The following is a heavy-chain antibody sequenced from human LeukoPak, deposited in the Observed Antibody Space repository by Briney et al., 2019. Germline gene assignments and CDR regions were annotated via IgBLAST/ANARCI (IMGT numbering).Heavy chain of an antibody. CDR2: MYSSGTT. CDR1: GGSISSSSYY. CDR3: ARGGSYTMVKNY. Sequence: PSETLSLTCSVSGGSISSSSYYWGWIRQPPGKGLEWIGSMYSSGTTYYNPSLKSRVTISVDSSKKQFSLKLTSVTAADTAVYYCARGGSYTMVKNYWGQGTLATVSS. J-gene: IGHJ4*02. V-gene: IGHV4-39*07. D-gene: IGHD1-26*01.